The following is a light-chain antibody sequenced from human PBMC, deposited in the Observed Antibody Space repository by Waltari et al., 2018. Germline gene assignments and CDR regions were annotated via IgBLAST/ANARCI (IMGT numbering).Light chain of an antibody. CDR1: QTISAW. V-gene: IGKV1-5*03. J-gene: IGKJ4*01. CDR2: MAS. Sequence: DIQMTQSPSALSASVGDRVIITGRASQTISAWLAGYQQKPGEAPNLLIYMASTLERGVPSRFRGSGDGTEFTLTISSVRPDDFGTYYCQQYSSVPLTFGGGTKVEIK. CDR3: QQYSSVPLT.